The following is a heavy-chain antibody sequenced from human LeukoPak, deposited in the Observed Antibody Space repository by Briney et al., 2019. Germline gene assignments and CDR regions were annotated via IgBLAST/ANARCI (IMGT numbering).Heavy chain of an antibody. Sequence: SETLSLTCAVYGGSFSGYYWSWIRQPPGKGLEWIGEINHSGSTNYNPSLKSRVTISVDTSKNQFPLKLSSVTAADTAVYYCARGRHYYYDSSGYRIWGQGTMVTVSS. CDR3: ARGRHYYYDSSGYRI. CDR2: INHSGST. CDR1: GGSFSGYY. D-gene: IGHD3-22*01. V-gene: IGHV4-34*01. J-gene: IGHJ3*02.